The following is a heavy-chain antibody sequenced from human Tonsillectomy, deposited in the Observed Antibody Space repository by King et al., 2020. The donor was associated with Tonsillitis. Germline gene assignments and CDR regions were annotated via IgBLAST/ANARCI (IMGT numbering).Heavy chain of an antibody. D-gene: IGHD3-3*01. CDR3: AKCPYDFWSGGLYYAMDV. J-gene: IGHJ6*02. CDR2: MSGAGART. CDR1: GFTFSTYA. V-gene: IGHV3-23*04. Sequence: VQLVESGGGLVQPGGSLRLSCAASGFTFSTYAMTWVRQAPGKGLEWVSFMSGAGARTYHADSVKCRFTITRDNTKNTLYLQMNSLRAEDTAVYYCAKCPYDFWSGGLYYAMDVWGQGTTVTVSS.